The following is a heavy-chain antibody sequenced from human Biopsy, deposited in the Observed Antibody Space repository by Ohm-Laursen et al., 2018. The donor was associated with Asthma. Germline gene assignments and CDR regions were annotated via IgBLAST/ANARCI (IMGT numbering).Heavy chain of an antibody. CDR1: GFTFGDYC. D-gene: IGHD3-3*02. CDR2: IKHDGREK. V-gene: IGHV3-7*01. CDR3: ARTFHFWSPYHAEHYQL. Sequence: SLRLSCAASGFTFGDYCMSWVRQAPGKGLEWVADIKHDGREKNHVDSLKGRFTISRDNAKKSLYLQMNSLRAEDTAVYYCARTFHFWSPYHAEHYQLWGQGTLVTVSS. J-gene: IGHJ1*01.